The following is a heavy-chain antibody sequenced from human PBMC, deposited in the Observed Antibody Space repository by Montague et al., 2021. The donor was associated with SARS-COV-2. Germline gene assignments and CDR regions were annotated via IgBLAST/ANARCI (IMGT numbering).Heavy chain of an antibody. Sequence: SETLSLTCTVSGGSISSSSYYWGWIRQPPGKGLEWIGSIYYSGSTXYNPSLKSRVTISVDTSKNQFSLKLSSVTAADTAVYYCARVGRQQLVRLSGMDVGGEGTTGTVSS. CDR3: ARVGRQQLVRLSGMDV. CDR2: IYYSGST. J-gene: IGHJ6*01. V-gene: IGHV4-39*07. CDR1: GGSISSSSYY. D-gene: IGHD6-13*01.